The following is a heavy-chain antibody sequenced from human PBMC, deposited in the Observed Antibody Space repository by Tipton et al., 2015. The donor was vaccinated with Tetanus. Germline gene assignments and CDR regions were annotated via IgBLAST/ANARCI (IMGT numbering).Heavy chain of an antibody. CDR1: GGSLSRYY. D-gene: IGHD6-13*01. J-gene: IGHJ5*02. CDR3: ARVTWLYTSTYHRHWLDP. Sequence: TLSLTCAVYGGSLSRYYWTWIRQPPGKGLEWIGEVDDSGSTNYSPSLKSRVTISLDTSKNEFSLTLSSVTAADTAVYYCARVTWLYTSTYHRHWLDPWGQGTLVTVSS. V-gene: IGHV4-34*01. CDR2: VDDSGST.